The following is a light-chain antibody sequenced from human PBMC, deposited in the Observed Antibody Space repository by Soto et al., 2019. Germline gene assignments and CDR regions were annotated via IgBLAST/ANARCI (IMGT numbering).Light chain of an antibody. CDR3: SSYTSTSTYV. V-gene: IGLV2-14*01. CDR1: SSDVGGYNY. J-gene: IGLJ1*01. Sequence: QSALTQPPSVSGAAGQSITISCPGTSSDVGGYNYVSWYQQYPGKAPKLMIYHVSNRPSGVSNRFSGSKSGNSASLTISGLQAEDEADYYCSSYTSTSTYVFGTGTKVTVL. CDR2: HVS.